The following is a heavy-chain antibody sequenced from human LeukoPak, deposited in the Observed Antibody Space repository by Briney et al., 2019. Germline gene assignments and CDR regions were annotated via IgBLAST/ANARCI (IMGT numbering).Heavy chain of an antibody. J-gene: IGHJ6*02. CDR3: ARGRFWSGYHYYYYYGMDV. V-gene: IGHV4-59*12. CDR1: GGSISSYY. D-gene: IGHD3-3*01. CDR2: IYYSGST. Sequence: SETLSLTCTVSGGSISSYYWSWIRQPPGKGLEWIGYIYYSGSTNYNPSLKSRVTMSVDTSKNQFSLKLSSVTAADTAVYYCARGRFWSGYHYYYYYGMDVWGQGTTVTVSS.